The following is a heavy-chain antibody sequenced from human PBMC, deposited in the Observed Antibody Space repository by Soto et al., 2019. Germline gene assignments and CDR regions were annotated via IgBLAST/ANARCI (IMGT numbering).Heavy chain of an antibody. CDR1: GFTFSSYW. V-gene: IGHV3-74*01. Sequence: GGSLRLSCAASGFTFSSYWMHWVRQAPGKGLVWVSRINSDGSSTSYADSVKGRFTISRDNAKKTLYLQMNSLRAEDTAVYYCARDGIAVAGTVSFDYWGQGTLVTVSS. J-gene: IGHJ4*02. D-gene: IGHD6-19*01. CDR2: INSDGSST. CDR3: ARDGIAVAGTVSFDY.